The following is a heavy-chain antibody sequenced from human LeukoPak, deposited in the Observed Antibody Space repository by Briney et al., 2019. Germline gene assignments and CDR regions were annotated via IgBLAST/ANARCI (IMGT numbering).Heavy chain of an antibody. V-gene: IGHV4-34*01. CDR1: GGSFSGYY. CDR2: INHSGST. D-gene: IGHD2-15*01. CDR3: ARGPGITGGYCSGGSCSTASPFDY. J-gene: IGHJ4*02. Sequence: SETLSLTCAVYGGSFSGYYWSWLRQPPGKGLEWIGEINHSGSTNYNPSLKSRVTISVDTSKNQFSLKLSSVTAADTAVYYCARGPGITGGYCSGGSCSTASPFDYWGQGTLVTVSS.